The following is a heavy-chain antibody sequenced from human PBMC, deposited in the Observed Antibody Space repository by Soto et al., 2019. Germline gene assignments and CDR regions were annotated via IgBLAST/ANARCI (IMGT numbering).Heavy chain of an antibody. CDR3: ARGRHVVGPAIAAY. V-gene: IGHV1-3*01. CDR1: GYTFTSYA. Sequence: GASVKVSCKASGYTFTSYAMHWVRQAPGQRLEWMGWINAGNGNTKYSQKFQGRVTITRDTSASAAYMELSSLRSEDAAVYYCARGRHVVGPAIAAYWGQGTLVTVSS. J-gene: IGHJ4*02. D-gene: IGHD1-26*01. CDR2: INAGNGNT.